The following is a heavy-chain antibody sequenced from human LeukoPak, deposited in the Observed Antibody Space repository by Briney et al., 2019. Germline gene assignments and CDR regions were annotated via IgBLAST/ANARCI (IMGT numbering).Heavy chain of an antibody. D-gene: IGHD3-16*01. CDR3: AKGPFAVAPSYYFDF. V-gene: IGHV3-23*01. CDR2: ISSSGGTT. J-gene: IGHJ4*02. Sequence: GGSLRLSCAASGFSFSNYAMSWVRQAPGKGLQWVSAISSSGGTTYYGDSVKGRFTISRDTSKNTVSLQMNGLRAEDTAVYYCAKGPFAVAPSYYFDFWGQGTLVTVSS. CDR1: GFSFSNYA.